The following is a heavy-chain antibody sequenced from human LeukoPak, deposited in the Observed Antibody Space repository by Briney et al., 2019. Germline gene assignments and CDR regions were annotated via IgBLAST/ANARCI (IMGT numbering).Heavy chain of an antibody. CDR3: ASGKQWYRSDDAFDI. J-gene: IGHJ3*02. V-gene: IGHV1-18*01. Sequence: GASVKVSCKASGYTFTSYGISWVRQAPGQGLERMGWISAYNGNTNYAQKLQGRVTMTTDTSTSTAYMELRSLRSDDTAVYYCASGKQWYRSDDAFDIWGQGTMVTVSS. CDR1: GYTFTSYG. CDR2: ISAYNGNT. D-gene: IGHD6-19*01.